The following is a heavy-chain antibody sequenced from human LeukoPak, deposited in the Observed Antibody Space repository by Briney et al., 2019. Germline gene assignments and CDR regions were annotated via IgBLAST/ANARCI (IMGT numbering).Heavy chain of an antibody. J-gene: IGHJ4*02. D-gene: IGHD2-2*01. Sequence: GGSLRLSCAASGFTFDDYGMSWVRQAPGKGLEWVSGINWNGGSKGYADSVKGRFTISRANDKNSLYLQMNSLRAEDTALYYCARDVLRFCSSTSCYASWSYWGQGTLVTVSS. CDR3: ARDVLRFCSSTSCYASWSY. V-gene: IGHV3-20*04. CDR1: GFTFDDYG. CDR2: INWNGGSK.